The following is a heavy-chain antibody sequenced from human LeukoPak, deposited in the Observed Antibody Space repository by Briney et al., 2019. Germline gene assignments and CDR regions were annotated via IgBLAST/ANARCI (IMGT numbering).Heavy chain of an antibody. CDR1: GYTFTGYY. D-gene: IGHD3-9*01. V-gene: IGHV1-2*02. Sequence: GASVKVSCKATGYTFTGYYMHWVRQAPGQGLEWMGWINPNSGGTNYAQKFQGRVTMTRDTSIGTAYMELSRLRSDDTAVYYCARELRYFDWLAENHYFDYWGQGTLVTVSS. CDR3: ARELRYFDWLAENHYFDY. J-gene: IGHJ4*02. CDR2: INPNSGGT.